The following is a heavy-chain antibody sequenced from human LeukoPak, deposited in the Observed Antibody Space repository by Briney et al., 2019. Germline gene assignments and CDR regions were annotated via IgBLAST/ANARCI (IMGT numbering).Heavy chain of an antibody. D-gene: IGHD3-22*01. CDR3: ARRGYYDSSGYSFGH. CDR2: ISSSGSTI. CDR1: GFTFSDYY. V-gene: IGHV3-11*01. J-gene: IGHJ4*02. Sequence: GGSLRPSCAASGFTFSDYYMSWIRQAPGKGLEWVSYISSSGSTIYYADSVKGRFTISRDNAKNSLYLQMNSLRAEDTAVYYCARRGYYDSSGYSFGHWGQGTPVTVSS.